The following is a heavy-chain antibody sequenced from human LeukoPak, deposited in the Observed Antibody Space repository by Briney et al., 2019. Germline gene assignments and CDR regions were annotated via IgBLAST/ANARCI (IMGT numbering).Heavy chain of an antibody. Sequence: GRSLRLSCAASGFTFSSYAMHWVRQAPGKGLEWVAVISYDGNIKYYTDSVKGRFTISRDNSKNTLYLQMNSLRAEDTAVYYCARDYLMGGTTGKAFDIWGQGTMVTISS. CDR3: ARDYLMGGTTGKAFDI. CDR1: GFTFSSYA. CDR2: ISYDGNIK. V-gene: IGHV3-30*04. D-gene: IGHD1-26*01. J-gene: IGHJ3*02.